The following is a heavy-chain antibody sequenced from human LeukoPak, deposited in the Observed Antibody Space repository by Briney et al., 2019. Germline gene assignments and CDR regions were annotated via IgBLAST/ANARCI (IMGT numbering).Heavy chain of an antibody. CDR2: TNPNSGAT. CDR1: GYTFTSYG. V-gene: IGHV1-2*02. J-gene: IGHJ4*02. D-gene: IGHD5-12*01. Sequence: ASVKVSCKASGYTFTSYGISWVRQAPGQGLEWMGWTNPNSGATSYAQKFQGRVTMTRDTSNSTAYMELSRLRSDDTAVYYCARGRGATITYDCWGQGALVTVSS. CDR3: ARGRGATITYDC.